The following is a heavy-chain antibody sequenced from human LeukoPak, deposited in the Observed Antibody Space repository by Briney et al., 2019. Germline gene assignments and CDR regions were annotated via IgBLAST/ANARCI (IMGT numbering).Heavy chain of an antibody. V-gene: IGHV4-34*01. J-gene: IGHJ4*02. CDR3: ARAAEYLGY. Sequence: SESLSLTCAVYGGSFSGYYWSWIRQPPGEGVEWIGEINHSGSTNYNPSLKSRVTISVDTSKNQFSLKLSSVTDADTAVYYCARAAEYLGYWGQGTLVTVSS. CDR2: INHSGST. CDR1: GGSFSGYY.